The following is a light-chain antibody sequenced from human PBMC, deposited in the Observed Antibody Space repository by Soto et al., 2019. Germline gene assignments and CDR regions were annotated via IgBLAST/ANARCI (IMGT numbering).Light chain of an antibody. CDR1: NSDIGIYNL. CDR3: YSYAGTYTSL. J-gene: IGLJ2*01. V-gene: IGLV2-23*02. Sequence: QSALTQPASVSGSPGQSLTISCTGTNSDIGIYNLVSWYQQHPGKAPKLIIYEVNKRPSGISDRFSGSKSANTASLTVSGLQAEDEAHYYCYSYAGTYTSLFGGGTQLTVL. CDR2: EVN.